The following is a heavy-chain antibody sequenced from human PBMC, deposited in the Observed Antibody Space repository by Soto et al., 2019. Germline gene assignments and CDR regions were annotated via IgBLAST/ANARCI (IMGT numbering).Heavy chain of an antibody. V-gene: IGHV3-21*02. CDR1: GMPFKTYS. J-gene: IGHJ5*02. CDR3: AARKWTASSSWFDP. D-gene: IGHD6-6*01. Sequence: EEQLVESGGGLVKPGGSLRLSCAASGMPFKTYSMIWVRQAPGKGLEWVSSISSGSDFIYYADSVKGRFTISRDNAQNSLYLQMNSLTAEDTAMYYCAARKWTASSSWFDPWGQGTLVTVSS. CDR2: ISSGSDFI.